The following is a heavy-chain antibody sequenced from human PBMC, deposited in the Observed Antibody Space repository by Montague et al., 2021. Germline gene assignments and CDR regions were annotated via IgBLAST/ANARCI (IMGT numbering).Heavy chain of an antibody. CDR3: VKTSSGTYDS. Sequence: SLRLSCAASGFPFGGYSMTWVRQAPGRGLEWVSFISPSGDTFYAESVKGRFIVPRDNSNNALYLHLNSLRGEDSAIYYCVKTSSGTYDSWGPGTLVTVSS. CDR1: GFPFGGYS. CDR2: ISPSGDT. V-gene: IGHV3-23*01. J-gene: IGHJ5*01. D-gene: IGHD1-26*01.